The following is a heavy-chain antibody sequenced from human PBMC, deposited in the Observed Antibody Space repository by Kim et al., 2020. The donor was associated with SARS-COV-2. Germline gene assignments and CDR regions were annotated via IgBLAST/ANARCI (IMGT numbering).Heavy chain of an antibody. CDR3: AKGGHSFAFDM. V-gene: IGHV3-23*01. J-gene: IGHJ3*02. Sequence: DYADSVKSRFTISRDNFKNTLYMQMNRLRAEDTAVYYCAKGGHSFAFDMWGQGTMVTVSS. D-gene: IGHD5-18*01.